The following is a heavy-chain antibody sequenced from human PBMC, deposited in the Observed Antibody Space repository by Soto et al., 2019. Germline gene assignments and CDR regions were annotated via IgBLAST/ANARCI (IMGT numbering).Heavy chain of an antibody. V-gene: IGHV1-18*01. CDR2: ISAYNGNT. J-gene: IGHJ4*02. CDR1: GYTFTSYG. D-gene: IGHD2-8*01. Sequence: ASLEVSCKXSGYTFTSYGISWVRQAPGQGLEWMGWISAYNGNTNYAQKLQGRVTMTTDTSTSTAYMELRSLRSDDTAVYYCARGYCTNGVCYTTFGYFDYWGQGTLVTVSS. CDR3: ARGYCTNGVCYTTFGYFDY.